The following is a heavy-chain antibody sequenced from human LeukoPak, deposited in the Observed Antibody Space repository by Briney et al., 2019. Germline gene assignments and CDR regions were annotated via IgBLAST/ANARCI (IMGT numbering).Heavy chain of an antibody. V-gene: IGHV4-61*02. Sequence: PSQTLSLTCTDSGGSNSSGSYYWSWIRQPAGKGLEWIGRINTSGSTHYNPSLKSPVTISVAMSKNLFSLKLSSVPAADTAVYYCARDPPYYYDTMRGALDIWGQGTMVTVSS. CDR3: ARDPPYYYDTMRGALDI. J-gene: IGHJ3*02. D-gene: IGHD3-22*01. CDR2: INTSGST. CDR1: GGSNSSGSYY.